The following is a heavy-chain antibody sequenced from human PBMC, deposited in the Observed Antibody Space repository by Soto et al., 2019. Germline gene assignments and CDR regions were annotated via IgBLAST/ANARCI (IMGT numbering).Heavy chain of an antibody. CDR1: GYSFTSYW. Sequence: PGESLKISCKGSGYSFTSYWIGWVRQMPGKGLEWMGIIYPGDSDTRYSPSFQGQVTISADKSISTAYLQWSSLKASDTAMYYCARGYGDPLVYYPMDVWGKGTTVTLSS. CDR2: IYPGDSDT. J-gene: IGHJ6*03. CDR3: ARGYGDPLVYYPMDV. V-gene: IGHV5-51*01. D-gene: IGHD4-17*01.